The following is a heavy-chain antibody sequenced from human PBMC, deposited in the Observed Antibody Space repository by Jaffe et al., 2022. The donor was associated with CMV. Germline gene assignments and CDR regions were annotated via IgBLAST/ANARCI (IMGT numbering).Heavy chain of an antibody. CDR3: ARSLSSAAGEVQWDY. D-gene: IGHD6-13*01. J-gene: IGHJ4*02. Sequence: QVQLQESGPGLVTPSETLSLTCTVSGDSINSYYWSWIRQPAAKGLEWIGRIHSNGRTNFNPSLKSRITMSVDTSKNQFSLGLSSVTAADTAVYYCARSLSSAAGEVQWDYWGQGTLVTVSS. CDR1: GDSINSYY. V-gene: IGHV4-4*07. CDR2: IHSNGRT.